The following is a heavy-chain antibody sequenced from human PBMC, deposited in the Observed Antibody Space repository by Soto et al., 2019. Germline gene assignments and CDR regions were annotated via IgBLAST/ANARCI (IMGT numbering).Heavy chain of an antibody. D-gene: IGHD2-2*01. CDR1: GGSISSSNYY. V-gene: IGHV4-39*01. CDR2: IYYSGNT. J-gene: IGHJ6*02. Sequence: QLQLQESGPGLMKPSETLSLTCTVSGGSISSSNYYWGWIRQPPGKGLEWMGRIYYSGNTYYNPALTSRVTMPVDPSKNQSSLKLSSVTAADPAVYYCARLGGYCSTTGCYGYYAMDVWGQGTTVTVSS. CDR3: ARLGGYCSTTGCYGYYAMDV.